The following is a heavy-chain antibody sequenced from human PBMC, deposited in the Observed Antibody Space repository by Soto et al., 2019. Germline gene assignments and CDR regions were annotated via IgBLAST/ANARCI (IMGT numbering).Heavy chain of an antibody. CDR2: IRGKTDTYAT. Sequence: PGGSLRLSCAASGFTFSGSSMHWVRQASGKGLEWVGRIRGKTDTYATAYAAPVRGRFTISRDDSKNTAYLQMNSLKTEDTAVYLCTKRIGAYAMDVWGQATTVTVSS. V-gene: IGHV3-73*01. D-gene: IGHD6-13*01. J-gene: IGHJ6*02. CDR3: TKRIGAYAMDV. CDR1: GFTFSGSS.